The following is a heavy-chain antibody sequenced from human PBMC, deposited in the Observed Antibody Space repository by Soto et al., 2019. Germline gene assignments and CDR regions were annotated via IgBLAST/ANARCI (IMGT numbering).Heavy chain of an antibody. V-gene: IGHV4-39*01. CDR2: VYHTGST. D-gene: IGHD4-4*01. J-gene: IGHJ4*02. Sequence: PSDPLSRTSFLSGTSTSTIFYHRGWIRQPPGKGLEWIGSVYHTGSTYYSPSLKTRVTMSIDTSKNQFSLTLSSVTATDTALYYCARHPRSTDYFDYWGQG. CDR3: ARHPRSTDYFDY. CDR1: GTSTSTIFYH.